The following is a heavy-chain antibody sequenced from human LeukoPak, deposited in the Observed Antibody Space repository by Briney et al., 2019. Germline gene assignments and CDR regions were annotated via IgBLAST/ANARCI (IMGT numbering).Heavy chain of an antibody. D-gene: IGHD1-26*01. V-gene: IGHV3-49*04. Sequence: PGGSLRLSCTASGFTFGNYAVTWVRQAPGKGLEWVGFIRSKPYGGTAEYAASVQGRSTISRDDSKAIAYLEMNSLKTEDTAVYYCSRYGFVGADFDYWGRGTLVTVSS. CDR2: IRSKPYGGTA. J-gene: IGHJ4*02. CDR1: GFTFGNYA. CDR3: SRYGFVGADFDY.